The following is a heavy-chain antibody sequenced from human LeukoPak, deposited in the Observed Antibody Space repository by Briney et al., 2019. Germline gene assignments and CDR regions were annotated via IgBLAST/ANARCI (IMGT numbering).Heavy chain of an antibody. CDR2: INPSGGST. D-gene: IGHD2-15*01. Sequence: ASVKVSCKASGYTFTSYCMHWVRQAPGQGLEWMGIINPSGGSTSYAQKFQGRVTMTRDTSTSTVYMELSSLRSEDTAVYYCARAAGYCSGGSCELNWFDPWGQGTLVTVSS. J-gene: IGHJ5*02. CDR1: GYTFTSYC. V-gene: IGHV1-46*01. CDR3: ARAAGYCSGGSCELNWFDP.